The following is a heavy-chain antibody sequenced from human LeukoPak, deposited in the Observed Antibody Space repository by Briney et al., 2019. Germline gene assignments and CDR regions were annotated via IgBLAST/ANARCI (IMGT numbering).Heavy chain of an antibody. CDR2: ISSSSSYI. CDR3: AKDLGLWVTTVNGAFDI. CDR1: GFTFSSYS. J-gene: IGHJ3*02. D-gene: IGHD4-11*01. V-gene: IGHV3-21*01. Sequence: PGGSLRLSCAASGFTFSSYSMNWVRQAPGKGLEWVSSISSSSSYIYYADSVKGRFTISRDNAKNSLYLQMNSLRAEDTAVYYCAKDLGLWVTTVNGAFDIWGQGTMVTVSS.